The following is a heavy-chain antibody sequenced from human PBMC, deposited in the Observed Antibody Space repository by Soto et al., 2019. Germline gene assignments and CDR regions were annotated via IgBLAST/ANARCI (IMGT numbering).Heavy chain of an antibody. J-gene: IGHJ4*02. Sequence: PGGSLRLSCAASGFTFSNYAMTWVRQAPGKGLEWVSDISGSGSSTYYADSVKGRFTISRDNAKNSLYLQMNSLRAEDTAVYYCAMIIRGVPGGPFDYWGQGTLVTVSS. CDR3: AMIIRGVPGGPFDY. CDR1: GFTFSNYA. V-gene: IGHV3-23*01. CDR2: ISGSGSST. D-gene: IGHD3-10*01.